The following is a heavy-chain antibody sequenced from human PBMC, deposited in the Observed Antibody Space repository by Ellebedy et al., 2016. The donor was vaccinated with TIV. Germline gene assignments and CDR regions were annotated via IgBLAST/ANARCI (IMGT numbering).Heavy chain of an antibody. Sequence: SLKISXAASGFTFDDYAMHWVRQAPGKGLEWVSGISWDSGSITYADSVKGRFTISRDNAKNSLYLQMNSLRAEDTALYYCAKSERGWTETSFDYWGQGTLVTVSS. J-gene: IGHJ4*02. CDR1: GFTFDDYA. CDR3: AKSERGWTETSFDY. CDR2: ISWDSGSI. V-gene: IGHV3-9*01. D-gene: IGHD6-19*01.